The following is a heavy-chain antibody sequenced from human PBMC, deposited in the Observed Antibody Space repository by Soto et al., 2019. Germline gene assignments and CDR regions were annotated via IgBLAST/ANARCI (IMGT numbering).Heavy chain of an antibody. V-gene: IGHV3-9*01. CDR3: AKALRPLYGMDV. CDR2: ISWNSGSI. CDR1: GYSFTGYS. Sequence: SCKTSGYSFTGYSVHWVRQAPGKGLEWVSGISWNSGSIGYADSVKGRFTISRDNAKNSLYLQMNSLRAEDTALYYCAKALRPLYGMDVWGQGTTVTVSS. D-gene: IGHD3-16*01. J-gene: IGHJ6*02.